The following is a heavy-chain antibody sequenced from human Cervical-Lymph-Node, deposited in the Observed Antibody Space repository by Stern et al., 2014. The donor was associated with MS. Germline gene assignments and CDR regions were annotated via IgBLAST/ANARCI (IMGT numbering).Heavy chain of an antibody. CDR2: ISNFGTST. Sequence: VQLVESGGDVIQPGGTLRLSCVASGFDFTSHAMTWVRQAPGKGLECVSVISNFGTSTYYADSVKGRFTISRDNSNNTLFLQMTGLRAEDTAVYFCAKDPPGLYRPVDSWGQGTLVTVSS. D-gene: IGHD4-11*01. J-gene: IGHJ4*02. CDR3: AKDPPGLYRPVDS. V-gene: IGHV3-23*04. CDR1: GFDFTSHA.